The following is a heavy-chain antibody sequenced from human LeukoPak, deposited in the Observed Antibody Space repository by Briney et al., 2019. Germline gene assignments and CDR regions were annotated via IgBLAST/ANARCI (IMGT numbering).Heavy chain of an antibody. CDR3: ARDHSPRGFLEWLLFTGYFDY. J-gene: IGHJ4*02. Sequence: ASVKVSCKASGYTFTSYGISWVRQAPGQGLEWMGWISAYNTDTNYTQKLQGRVTMTTDTSTSTAYMELRSLRSDDTAVYYCARDHSPRGFLEWLLFTGYFDYWGQGTLVTVSS. D-gene: IGHD3-3*01. V-gene: IGHV1-18*01. CDR2: ISAYNTDT. CDR1: GYTFTSYG.